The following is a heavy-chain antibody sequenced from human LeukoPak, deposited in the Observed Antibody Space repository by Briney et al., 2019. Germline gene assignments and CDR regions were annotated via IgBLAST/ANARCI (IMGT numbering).Heavy chain of an antibody. CDR3: AKGLWVRGVQTPHFDY. CDR1: GFTFSSYG. V-gene: IGHV3-30*02. J-gene: IGHJ4*02. CDR2: IRYDGSNK. Sequence: PGGSLRLSCAASGFTFSSYGMHWVRQAPGKGLEWVAFIRYDGSNKYYADSVKGRFTISRDNSKNTLYLQMNSLRAEDTAVYYCAKGLWVRGVQTPHFDYWGQGTLVTVSS. D-gene: IGHD3-10*01.